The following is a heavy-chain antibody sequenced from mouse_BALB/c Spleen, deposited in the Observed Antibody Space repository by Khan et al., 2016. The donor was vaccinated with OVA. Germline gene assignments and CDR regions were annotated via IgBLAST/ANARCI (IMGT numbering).Heavy chain of an antibody. D-gene: IGHD1-1*01. V-gene: IGHV9-3-1*01. CDR3: SRGSSRAMDY. J-gene: IGHJ4*01. Sequence: QIQLVQSGPELKKPGETVKISCKASGYTFTNYGMNWVKQAPGKGLKWMGWIYTYTGEPTYADDFKGRFAFSLESSASTAYLQINNLTNEDTATYFCSRGSSRAMDYWGQGTSVTVSS. CDR2: IYTYTGEP. CDR1: GYTFTNYG.